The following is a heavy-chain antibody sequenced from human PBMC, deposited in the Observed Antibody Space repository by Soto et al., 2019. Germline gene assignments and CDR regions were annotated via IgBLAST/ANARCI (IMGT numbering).Heavy chain of an antibody. J-gene: IGHJ3*02. D-gene: IGHD3-22*01. Sequence: GASVKVSCKASGGTFSSYAISWVLQAPGQGLDWRGRIIPIFGTANYAQKFQGRVTITADESTSTAYMELSSLRSEDTAVYYCARDGPSFYYDSSGYYLGDDAFDIWGQGTMVTVSS. V-gene: IGHV1-69*13. CDR1: GGTFSSYA. CDR2: IIPIFGTA. CDR3: ARDGPSFYYDSSGYYLGDDAFDI.